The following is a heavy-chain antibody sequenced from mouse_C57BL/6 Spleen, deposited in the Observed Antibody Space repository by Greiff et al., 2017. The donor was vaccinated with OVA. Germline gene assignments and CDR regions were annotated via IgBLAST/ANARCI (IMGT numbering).Heavy chain of an antibody. CDR1: GYSFTGYY. J-gene: IGHJ4*01. CDR3: ARPYYYYAMDY. D-gene: IGHD1-1*01. V-gene: IGHV1-42*01. CDR2: INPSTGGT. Sequence: EVKLQESGPELVKPGASVKISCKASGYSFTGYYMNWVKQSPEKSLEWIGEINPSTGGTTYNQKFKAKATLTVDKSSSTAYMQLKSLTSEDSAVYYCARPYYYYAMDYWGQGTSVTVSS.